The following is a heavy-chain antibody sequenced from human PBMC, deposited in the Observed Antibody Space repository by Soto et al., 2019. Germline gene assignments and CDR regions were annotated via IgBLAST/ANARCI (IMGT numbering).Heavy chain of an antibody. J-gene: IGHJ4*02. CDR3: ARVGREYDFWSVGHFDY. Sequence: GASVKVSCKASGYTFTGYYMHWVRQAPGQGLEWMGWINPNSGGTNYAQKFQGRVTMTRDTSISTAYMELSRLRSDDTAVYYCARVGREYDFWSVGHFDYWGQGTLVTVSS. CDR2: INPNSGGT. CDR1: GYTFTGYY. D-gene: IGHD3-3*01. V-gene: IGHV1-2*02.